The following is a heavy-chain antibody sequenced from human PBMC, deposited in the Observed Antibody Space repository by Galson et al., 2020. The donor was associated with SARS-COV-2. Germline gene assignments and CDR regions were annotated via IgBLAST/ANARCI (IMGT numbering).Heavy chain of an antibody. CDR2: ISSSSSYI. V-gene: IGHV3-21*01. CDR3: ARELTTVTNNYFDY. CDR1: GFTFSSYS. J-gene: IGHJ4*02. Sequence: GESLKISCAASGFTFSSYSMNWVRQAPGKGLEWVSSISSSSSYIYYADSVKGRFTISRDNAKNSLYLQMNSLRAEDTAVYYCARELTTVTNNYFDYWGQGTLVTVSS. D-gene: IGHD4-17*01.